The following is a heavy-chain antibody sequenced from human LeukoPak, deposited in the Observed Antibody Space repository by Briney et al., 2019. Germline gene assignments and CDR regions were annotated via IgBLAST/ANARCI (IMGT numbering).Heavy chain of an antibody. CDR2: MNRRGDRI. Sequence: PGGSLRLSCTVLGVTLSDYELNWVRQAPKKGPEWVSYMNRRGDRIDHADSVKGRFTMSRDIATKSVFLQMTGLRVDDTAVYHCATRIPYTGYNNWGQGTLVTVSS. J-gene: IGHJ4*02. CDR3: ATRIPYTGYNN. CDR1: GVTLSDYE. V-gene: IGHV3-48*03. D-gene: IGHD5-12*01.